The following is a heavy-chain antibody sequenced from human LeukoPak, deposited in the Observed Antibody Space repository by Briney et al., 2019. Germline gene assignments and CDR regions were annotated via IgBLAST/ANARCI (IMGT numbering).Heavy chain of an antibody. Sequence: GGSLRLSCEASGFSFSRYPIHWVRQAPGKGLEWVAVIWYDGSNKYYADSVKGRFTISRDNSKNTLYLQMNSLRAEDTAVYYCARDAGYCSGGSCYPGQFDYWGQGTLVTVSS. CDR2: IWYDGSNK. CDR3: ARDAGYCSGGSCYPGQFDY. V-gene: IGHV3-33*08. D-gene: IGHD2-15*01. CDR1: GFSFSRYP. J-gene: IGHJ4*02.